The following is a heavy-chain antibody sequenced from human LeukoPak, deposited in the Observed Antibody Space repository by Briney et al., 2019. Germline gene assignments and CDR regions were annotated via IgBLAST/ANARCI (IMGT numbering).Heavy chain of an antibody. Sequence: SETLSLTCTVSGASVNSGLYYWSWIQQSPGTGLEWIGRIYYSGSTDCNTSLKSRVTISVDTSKNQFSLKLNSVTAADTAVYFCARVGGSGWFDYWGQGTLVTASS. D-gene: IGHD6-19*01. V-gene: IGHV4-61*01. CDR1: GASVNSGLYY. CDR3: ARVGGSGWFDY. CDR2: IYYSGST. J-gene: IGHJ4*02.